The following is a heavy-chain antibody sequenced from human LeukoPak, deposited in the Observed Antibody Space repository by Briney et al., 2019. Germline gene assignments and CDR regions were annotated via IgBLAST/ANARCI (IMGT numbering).Heavy chain of an antibody. CDR2: INHSGST. CDR3: ARGGPKSRWLLRYFDY. Sequence: PSETLSLTCAVYGGSFSGYYWSWIRQPPGKGLEWIGEINHSGSTNYNPSLKSRVTISVDTSKNQFSLKLSSVTAADTAVYYCARGGPKSRWLLRYFDYWGRGTLVTVSS. CDR1: GGSFSGYY. D-gene: IGHD3-22*01. V-gene: IGHV4-34*01. J-gene: IGHJ4*02.